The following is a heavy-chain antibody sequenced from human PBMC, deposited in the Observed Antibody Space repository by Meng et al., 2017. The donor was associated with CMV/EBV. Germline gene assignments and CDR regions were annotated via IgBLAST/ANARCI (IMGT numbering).Heavy chain of an antibody. CDR3: ARMPRDGYNYIDY. D-gene: IGHD5-24*01. J-gene: IGHJ4*02. CDR2: IIPIFGTA. Sequence: QVQLVQSVAEVKKPGSSVKVSCKASGGTFSSYAISWVRQAPGQGLEWMGGIIPIFGTANYAQRFQGRVTITADESTSTAYMELSSLRSEDTAVYYCARMPRDGYNYIDYWGQGTLVTVSS. CDR1: GGTFSSYA. V-gene: IGHV1-69*12.